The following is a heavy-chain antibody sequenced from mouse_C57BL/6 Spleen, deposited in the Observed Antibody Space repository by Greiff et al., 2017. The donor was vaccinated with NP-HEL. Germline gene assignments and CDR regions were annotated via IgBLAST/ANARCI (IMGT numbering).Heavy chain of an antibody. V-gene: IGHV1-18*01. Sequence: EVQLQQSGPELVKPGASVKIPCKASGYTFTDYNMDWVKQSHGKSLKWIGDINPNNGGTIYNQKFKGKATLTVDKSSSTAYMEFRSLTSEDTAVYYCARSGGYDAPYYAMDYWGQGTSVTVSS. CDR2: INPNNGGT. CDR3: ARSGGYDAPYYAMDY. J-gene: IGHJ4*01. D-gene: IGHD2-2*01. CDR1: GYTFTDYN.